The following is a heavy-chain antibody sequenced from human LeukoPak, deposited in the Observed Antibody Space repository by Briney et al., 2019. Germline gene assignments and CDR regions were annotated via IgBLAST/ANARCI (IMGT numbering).Heavy chain of an antibody. CDR2: ISGSGGST. D-gene: IGHD6-13*01. CDR1: GFTFSSYA. J-gene: IGHJ6*03. V-gene: IGHV3-23*01. CDR3: AKRAAAEVPYYYYYYMDV. Sequence: GGSPRLSCAASGFTFSSYAMSWVRQAPGKGLEWVSAISGSGGSTYYADSVKGRFTISRDNSKNTLYLQMNSLRAEDTAVYYCAKRAAAEVPYYYYYYMDVWGKGTTVTVSS.